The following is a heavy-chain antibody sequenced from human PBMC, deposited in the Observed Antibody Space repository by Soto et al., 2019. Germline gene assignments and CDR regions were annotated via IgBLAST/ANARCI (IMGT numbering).Heavy chain of an antibody. CDR1: GYTFTSYG. J-gene: IGHJ4*02. D-gene: IGHD6-19*01. V-gene: IGHV1-18*01. CDR2: ISAYNGNT. Sequence: PSVKVSCQASGYTFTSYGISWVRQAPGQGLEWMGWISAYNGNTNYAQKLQGRVTMTTDTSTSTAYMELRSLRSDDTAVYYCARDSGKYSSGSSPFDYWGQGTLVTVSS. CDR3: ARDSGKYSSGSSPFDY.